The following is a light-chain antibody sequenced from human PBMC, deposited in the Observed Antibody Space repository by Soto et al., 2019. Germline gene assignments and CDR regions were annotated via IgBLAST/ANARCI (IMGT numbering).Light chain of an antibody. CDR1: QSVTTY. J-gene: IGKJ4*01. V-gene: IGKV3-11*01. CDR2: DSS. Sequence: EIVLTQSPATLSLSPGERASLSCRASQSVTTYLAWYQQKPGQALRLLIYDSSNRATGIPARFSGSGSGTDFTLTISSLESEDFAVYYCQQRVNRVTFGGGTKVDIK. CDR3: QQRVNRVT.